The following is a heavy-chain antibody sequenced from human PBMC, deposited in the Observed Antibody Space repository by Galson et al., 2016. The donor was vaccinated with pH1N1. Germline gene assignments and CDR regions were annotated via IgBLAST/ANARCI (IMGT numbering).Heavy chain of an antibody. CDR3: ARVSVHSSSWRPGDY. J-gene: IGHJ4*02. CDR2: INPSGGST. D-gene: IGHD6-13*01. Sequence: SVKVSCKASGYTFTSYYMHWVRQAPGQGLEWMGIINPSGGSTSYAQKFQGRVTMTRDTSTSTVYMQLSSLRSEDTAVYYCARVSVHSSSWRPGDYWGQGTLVTVSS. V-gene: IGHV1-46*01. CDR1: GYTFTSYY.